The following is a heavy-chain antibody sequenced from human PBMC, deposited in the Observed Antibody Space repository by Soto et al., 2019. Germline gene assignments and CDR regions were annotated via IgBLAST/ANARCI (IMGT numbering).Heavy chain of an antibody. CDR2: ISYDGSNK. CDR1: GFTFSSYG. CDR3: AKAHYDILTGPAPYDY. V-gene: IGHV3-30*18. D-gene: IGHD3-9*01. J-gene: IGHJ4*02. Sequence: GGSLRLSCAASGFTFSSYGMHWVRQAPGKGLEWVAVISYDGSNKYYADSVKGRFTISRDNSKNTLYLQMNSLRAEDTAVYYCAKAHYDILTGPAPYDYWGQGTRVTVSS.